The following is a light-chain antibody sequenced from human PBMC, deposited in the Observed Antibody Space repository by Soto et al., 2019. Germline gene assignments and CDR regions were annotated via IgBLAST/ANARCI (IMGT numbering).Light chain of an antibody. CDR1: SSNVGKNF. Sequence: QSVLTQPPSVSAAPGQKVSISCSGSSSNVGKNFVSWYQHVPGKAPKLLIYDNRKRPSGIPDRFSASKSGNTASLTISGLQAEDEADYYCSSYTTSSPYVFGSGTKVTVL. J-gene: IGLJ1*01. V-gene: IGLV1-51*01. CDR3: SSYTTSSPYV. CDR2: DNR.